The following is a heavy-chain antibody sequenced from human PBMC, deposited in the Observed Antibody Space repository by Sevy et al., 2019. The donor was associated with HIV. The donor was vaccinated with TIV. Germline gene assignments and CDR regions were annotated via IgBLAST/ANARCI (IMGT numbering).Heavy chain of an antibody. CDR2: IRPDGSDK. J-gene: IGHJ4*02. CDR3: ARGVGLDC. V-gene: IGHV3-7*01. CDR1: GFTFSPYW. Sequence: GGCLRLSCAASGFTFSPYWMTWVRQAPGKGLEWVANIRPDGSDKYYVDSVKGRFTISRDNAKNSLYLQMNSLRADDTAMYYCARGVGLDCWGQGALVNVSS. D-gene: IGHD1-26*01.